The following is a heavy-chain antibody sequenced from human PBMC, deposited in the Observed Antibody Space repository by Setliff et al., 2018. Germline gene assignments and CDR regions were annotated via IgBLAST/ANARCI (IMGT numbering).Heavy chain of an antibody. J-gene: IGHJ4*02. D-gene: IGHD2-2*01. Sequence: GASVKVSCKASGYSFTSYYMYWVRQAPGQGLEWMGWINNYNFNTQYAQKFQGRVTVSTDTSTSTAYMEVKSLTSDDTAVYYCARLVRYCTRTSCQRTPGAEYWGQGTLVTVSS. CDR3: ARLVRYCTRTSCQRTPGAEY. CDR2: INNYNFNT. CDR1: GYSFTSYY. V-gene: IGHV1-18*04.